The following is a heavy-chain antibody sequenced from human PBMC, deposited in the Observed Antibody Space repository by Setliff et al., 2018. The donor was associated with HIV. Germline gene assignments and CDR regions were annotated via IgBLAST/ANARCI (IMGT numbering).Heavy chain of an antibody. CDR3: ARDRPGIAY. CDR2: IHAGSGDT. CDR1: GYTFTNYA. J-gene: IGHJ4*02. Sequence: GASVKVSCKASGYTFTNYAMHRVRQAPGQRLEWMGWIHAGSGDTQYSQKFQGRVTITRDTSASTVYMELSSLRSEDTAMYYCARDRPGIAYWGQGTMVTVS. V-gene: IGHV1-3*01.